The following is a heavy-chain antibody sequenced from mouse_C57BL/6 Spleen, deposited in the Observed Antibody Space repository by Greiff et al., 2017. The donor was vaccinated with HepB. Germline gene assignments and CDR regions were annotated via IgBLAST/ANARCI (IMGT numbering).Heavy chain of an antibody. V-gene: IGHV1-4*01. CDR1: GYTFTSYT. D-gene: IGHD3-2*02. J-gene: IGHJ1*03. CDR3: ARDSSGHWYFDV. Sequence: QVQLQQSGAELARPGASVKMSCKASGYTFTSYTMHWVKQRPGQGLEWIGYINPSSGYTKYNQKFKDKATLTADKSSSTAYMQLSSLTSEDSAVYYCARDSSGHWYFDVWGTGTTVTVSS. CDR2: INPSSGYT.